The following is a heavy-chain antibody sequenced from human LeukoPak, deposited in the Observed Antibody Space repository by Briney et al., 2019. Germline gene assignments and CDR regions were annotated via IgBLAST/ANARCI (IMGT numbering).Heavy chain of an antibody. V-gene: IGHV4-38-2*02. Sequence: SETLSLTCTVSDYSISNGYYWGWIRPPPGKGLEWIGSIYHSGNTYYHPSLKSRVTLSVDTSKNQFTLKLSFVTSADPAVYYCAKARSWSKGVFDNWGQGTLVTVSS. CDR3: AKARSWSKGVFDN. D-gene: IGHD1-26*01. J-gene: IGHJ4*02. CDR1: DYSISNGYY. CDR2: IYHSGNT.